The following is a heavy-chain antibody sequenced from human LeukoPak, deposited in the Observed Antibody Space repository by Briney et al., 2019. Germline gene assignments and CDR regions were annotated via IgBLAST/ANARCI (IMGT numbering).Heavy chain of an antibody. D-gene: IGHD6-13*01. J-gene: IGHJ6*02. CDR1: GFTFSSYS. CDR2: ISSSSSYI. Sequence: VGSLRRSCAASGFTFSSYSMNWVRQAPGKGLELVSSISSSSSYIYYADSVKGRFTISRDNAKNSLYLQMNSLRAEDTALYYCARVLGYSSSWYYYGMDVWGQGTTVTVSS. V-gene: IGHV3-21*01. CDR3: ARVLGYSSSWYYYGMDV.